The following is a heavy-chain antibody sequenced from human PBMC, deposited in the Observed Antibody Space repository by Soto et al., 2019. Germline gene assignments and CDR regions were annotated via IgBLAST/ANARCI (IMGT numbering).Heavy chain of an antibody. Sequence: VQLLESGGDLVQPGESLRLSCAASGFIFSDFAMSWVRQTPGKGLAWVSAVSVYGGSTHYSDAVKGRFTISRDNSRDTLFLQMNSLRAEDTAVYYCARRPAGDSHWYFDLWGRGTLVTVSS. CDR3: ARRPAGDSHWYFDL. J-gene: IGHJ2*01. D-gene: IGHD2-21*01. CDR2: VSVYGGST. V-gene: IGHV3-23*01. CDR1: GFIFSDFA.